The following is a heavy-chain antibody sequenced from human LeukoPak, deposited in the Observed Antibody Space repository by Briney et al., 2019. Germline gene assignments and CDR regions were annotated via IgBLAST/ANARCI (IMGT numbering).Heavy chain of an antibody. V-gene: IGHV4-59*08. D-gene: IGHD5-18*01. CDR2: IYYSGST. Sequence: KTSETLSLTCTVPGGSISSYYWSWIRQPPGKGLEWIGYIYYSGSTNYNPSLESRVTISVDTSKNQLSLKLSSVTAADTAVYYCARYSYGSTGPFDCWGQGTLVTVSS. J-gene: IGHJ4*02. CDR1: GGSISSYY. CDR3: ARYSYGSTGPFDC.